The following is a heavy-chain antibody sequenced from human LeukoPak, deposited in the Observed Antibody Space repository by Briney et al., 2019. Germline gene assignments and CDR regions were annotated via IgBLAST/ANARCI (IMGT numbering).Heavy chain of an antibody. CDR2: ISGSGGST. Sequence: PGGSLRLSCAASGFTFSSYAMNWVRQAPGKGLEWVSDISGSGGSTFYADSVKGRFTISRDNSKNTLYLQMNSLRAEDTAVYYCSRDRHCIGSTCYGLWGQGTRVTVSS. J-gene: IGHJ4*02. V-gene: IGHV3-23*01. D-gene: IGHD2-2*01. CDR3: SRDRHCIGSTCYGL. CDR1: GFTFSSYA.